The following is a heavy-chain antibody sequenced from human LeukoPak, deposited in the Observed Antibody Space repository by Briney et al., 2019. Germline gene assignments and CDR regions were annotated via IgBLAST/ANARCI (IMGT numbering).Heavy chain of an antibody. Sequence: GGSLRLSCAASGFTFSSYWMSWVRQAPGKGLEWVANIKQDGSEKYYVDSVKGRFTISRDNAKNSLYLQMNSLRAEDTAVDYCARDQLLSYYDFWSGYYIPAFVDYWGQGTLVTVSS. J-gene: IGHJ4*02. V-gene: IGHV3-7*01. CDR3: ARDQLLSYYDFWSGYYIPAFVDY. D-gene: IGHD3-3*01. CDR2: IKQDGSEK. CDR1: GFTFSSYW.